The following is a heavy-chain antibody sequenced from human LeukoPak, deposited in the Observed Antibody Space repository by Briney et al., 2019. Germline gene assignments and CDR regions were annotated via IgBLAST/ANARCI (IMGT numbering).Heavy chain of an antibody. J-gene: IGHJ3*02. CDR1: EFTFRTYW. V-gene: IGHV3-74*01. CDR3: LRDLGHAFDM. CDR2: VNRDGSNT. Sequence: GGSLRLSCKASEFTFRTYWMHWVRQAPGKGLEWVSHVNRDGSNTKYADSVKGRFTISRDNAKNMMYLQMNSLRAEDTAIYFCLRDLGHAFDMWGQGTMVTVPS.